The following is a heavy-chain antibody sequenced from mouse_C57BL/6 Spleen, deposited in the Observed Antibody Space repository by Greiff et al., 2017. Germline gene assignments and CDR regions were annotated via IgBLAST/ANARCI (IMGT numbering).Heavy chain of an antibody. CDR1: GYTFTSYW. J-gene: IGHJ2*01. V-gene: IGHV1-74*01. Sequence: QVQLQQPGAELVKPGASVKVSCKASGYTFTSYWMHWVKQRPGQGLEWIGRIHPSDSDTNYNQKFKGKATLTVDKSSSTAYMQLSSLTSEDSAVYYCAIYYGSSGFDYWGQGTTLTVSS. CDR3: AIYYGSSGFDY. D-gene: IGHD1-1*01. CDR2: IHPSDSDT.